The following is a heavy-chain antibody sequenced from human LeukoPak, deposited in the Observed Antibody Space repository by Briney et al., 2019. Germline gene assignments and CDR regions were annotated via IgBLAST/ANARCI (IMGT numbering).Heavy chain of an antibody. Sequence: GGSLRLSCAASGFTFSSYAMSWVRQAPGKGREWVSGISGSGGSTYYADSVKGRFTISRDNSKNTLYLQMNSLRAEDTAVYYCAKDHDSSEVPHDFDYWGQGTLVTVSS. J-gene: IGHJ4*02. CDR3: AKDHDSSEVPHDFDY. CDR1: GFTFSSYA. V-gene: IGHV3-23*01. D-gene: IGHD3-22*01. CDR2: ISGSGGST.